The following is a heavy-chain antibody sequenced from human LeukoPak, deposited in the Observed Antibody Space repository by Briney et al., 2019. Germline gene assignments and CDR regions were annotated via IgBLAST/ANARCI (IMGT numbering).Heavy chain of an antibody. Sequence: ASVKVSCKASGYTFTSYYMHWVRQAPGKGLEWMGGFDPEDGETIYAQKFQGRVTMTEDTSTDTAYMELSSLRSEDTAVYYCATARPRTYYYDSSGGLDYWGQGTLVTVSS. CDR1: GYTFTSYY. CDR2: FDPEDGET. V-gene: IGHV1-24*01. J-gene: IGHJ4*02. CDR3: ATARPRTYYYDSSGGLDY. D-gene: IGHD3-22*01.